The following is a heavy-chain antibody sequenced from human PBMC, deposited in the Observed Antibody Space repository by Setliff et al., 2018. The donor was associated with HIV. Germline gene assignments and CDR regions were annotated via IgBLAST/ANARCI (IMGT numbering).Heavy chain of an antibody. Sequence: GGSLGLSCAVSGLTFSSSVMHWVRQAPGKGLEWVAGLSHDGRSEHFADSVKGRFTISRDNAENTLYLQMDSLRIEDSAVYYCAREGDSSGHAGCFDYWGQGALVTVSS. D-gene: IGHD6-25*01. CDR2: LSHDGRSE. V-gene: IGHV3-30*04. CDR3: AREGDSSGHAGCFDY. CDR1: GLTFSSSV. J-gene: IGHJ4*02.